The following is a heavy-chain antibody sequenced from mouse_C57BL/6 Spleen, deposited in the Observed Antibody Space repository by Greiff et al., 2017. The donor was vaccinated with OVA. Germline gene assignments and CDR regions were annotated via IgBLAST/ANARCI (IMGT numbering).Heavy chain of an antibody. CDR1: GFTFTDYY. J-gene: IGHJ1*03. CDR3: ARYRVNSWYFDV. CDR2: IRNKANGYTT. D-gene: IGHD1-3*01. V-gene: IGHV7-3*01. Sequence: EVQLVESGGGLVQPGGSLSLSCAASGFTFTDYYMSWVRQPPGKALAWLGFIRNKANGYTTEYSASVKGRFTISRDNSQSILYLQMNALRAEDSATYYCARYRVNSWYFDVWGTGTTVTVSS.